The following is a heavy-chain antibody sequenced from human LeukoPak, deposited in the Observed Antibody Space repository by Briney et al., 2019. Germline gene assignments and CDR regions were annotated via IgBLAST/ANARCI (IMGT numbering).Heavy chain of an antibody. D-gene: IGHD1-26*01. J-gene: IGHJ4*02. CDR3: PREDGSQLDH. CDR2: ISSGSDYI. V-gene: IGHV3-21*01. Sequence: PAGSLLLPRAAYGFSRYSLNWVRQAPGQRLEWLSSISSGSDYIYYADSVKGRFTISRDNAKSSLCLQMDSLRAGDTAAYYCPREDGSQLDHWGRGTLVTVST. CDR1: GFSRYS.